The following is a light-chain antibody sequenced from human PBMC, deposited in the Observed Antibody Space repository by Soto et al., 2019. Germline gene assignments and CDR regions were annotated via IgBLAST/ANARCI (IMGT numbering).Light chain of an antibody. CDR2: DVS. J-gene: IGLJ1*01. Sequence: QSVRTQPASVSGSPGQPITLSCTGTSSDVGGYNYVSWYQQHPGKAPKLMIYDVSKRPSGVPDRFSGSKSGNTASLTISGLQAEDEADYYCCSYAGRYTYVFGTGTKVPVL. V-gene: IGLV2-11*01. CDR3: CSYAGRYTYV. CDR1: SSDVGGYNY.